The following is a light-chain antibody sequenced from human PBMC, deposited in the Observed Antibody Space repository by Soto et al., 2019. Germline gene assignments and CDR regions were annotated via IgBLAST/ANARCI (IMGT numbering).Light chain of an antibody. CDR3: QVWDSSSDHVV. V-gene: IGLV3-21*02. J-gene: IGLJ2*01. CDR2: DDS. CDR1: NIGSKS. Sequence: SYELTQPPSVSVAPGQTARITCGGNNIGSKSVHWYQQKPGQAPVLVVYDDSDRPSGIPGRFSGSNSGNTATLTISRVEAGDEADCYCQVWDSSSDHVVFGGGTKLTVL.